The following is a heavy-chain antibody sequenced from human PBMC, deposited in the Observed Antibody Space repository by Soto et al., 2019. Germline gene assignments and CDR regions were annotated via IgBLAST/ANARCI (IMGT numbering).Heavy chain of an antibody. CDR3: ARHPTGDGYYYYYGMDV. CDR1: GYSFTSYW. V-gene: IGHV5-51*01. Sequence: VESLKISCNGSGYSFTSYWIGWGRQMPWKGLEWMGIIYPGDSDTRYTPSFQGQVTIPADKSISTAYLQWSSLKASDTAMYYCARHPTGDGYYYYYGMDVWGQGTTVTVSS. J-gene: IGHJ6*02. CDR2: IYPGDSDT. D-gene: IGHD7-27*01.